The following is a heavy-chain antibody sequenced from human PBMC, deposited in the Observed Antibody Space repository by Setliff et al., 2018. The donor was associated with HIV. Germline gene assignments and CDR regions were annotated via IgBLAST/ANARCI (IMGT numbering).Heavy chain of an antibody. CDR2: IYQSGSI. Sequence: LSLTCAASGYSINSGFSRAWIRQPPGQGPQWIGSIYQSGSIYYNPSLQSRVTVSVDSSKNQFSLNLFSVTAADTAVYYCARPRRVRSRAWYWFDIWGQGTLVTVSS. V-gene: IGHV4-38-2*01. CDR3: ARPRRVRSRAWYWFDI. J-gene: IGHJ5*02. D-gene: IGHD6-19*01. CDR1: GYSINSGFS.